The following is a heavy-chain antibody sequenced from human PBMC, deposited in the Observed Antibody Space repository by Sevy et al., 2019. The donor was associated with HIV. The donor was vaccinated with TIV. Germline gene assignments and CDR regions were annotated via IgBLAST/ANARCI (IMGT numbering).Heavy chain of an antibody. D-gene: IGHD3-9*01. J-gene: IGHJ4*02. CDR2: INQDGSEK. CDR1: GFTFSTYW. Sequence: GGSLRLSCGASGFTFSTYWMSWVRQAPGKGLEWVANINQDGSEKYYVDSVKGRFTISKDNAKNSLYLQMSSLRAEDTAVYYCAREFDGGPDYWGQRTLVTDSS. V-gene: IGHV3-7*01. CDR3: AREFDGGPDY.